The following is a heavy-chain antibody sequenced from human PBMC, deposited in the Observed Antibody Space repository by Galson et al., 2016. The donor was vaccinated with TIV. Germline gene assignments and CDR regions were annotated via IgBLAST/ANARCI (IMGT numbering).Heavy chain of an antibody. Sequence: SLRLSCAASGFTFSNYGIHWVRQAPGKGLEWVSTMWSDGTNEHYADSVKGRFTISRDNSKDTLYLHMHSLRADDTAVYYCARSPPLGSTIYYFDYWGQGTLVTASS. CDR3: ARSPPLGSTIYYFDY. V-gene: IGHV3-33*01. CDR1: GFTFSNYG. D-gene: IGHD1-26*01. J-gene: IGHJ4*02. CDR2: MWSDGTNE.